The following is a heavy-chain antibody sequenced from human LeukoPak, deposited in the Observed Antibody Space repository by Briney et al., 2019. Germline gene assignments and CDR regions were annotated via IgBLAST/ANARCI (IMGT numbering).Heavy chain of an antibody. CDR3: ARSLYDSWTGYHHGSDI. V-gene: IGHV3-7*01. D-gene: IGHD3-3*01. Sequence: GGSLRLSCAASGFTFSNYWMTWVRQAPGKGLEWVANIKQDGSEKYYVDSVKGRFTISRDNAKISLFLEMKSLRAEDTAVYYCARSLYDSWTGYHHGSDIWGQGTMVTVSS. CDR2: IKQDGSEK. CDR1: GFTFSNYW. J-gene: IGHJ3*02.